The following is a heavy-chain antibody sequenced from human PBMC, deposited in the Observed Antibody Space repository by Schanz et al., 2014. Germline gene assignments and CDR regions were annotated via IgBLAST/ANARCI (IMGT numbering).Heavy chain of an antibody. D-gene: IGHD3-10*01. CDR1: GYIFGSHG. J-gene: IGHJ3*02. CDR2: INAHTGNT. Sequence: QLMQSGSEVRKPGASVKVSCKASGYIFGSHGMTWVRQAPGQGPELMGWINAHTGNTQYAQKFQGRVNMTRDTVTTTVHLELTRRRTDDTAIYYCARVHIATYHYNSPGAFDIGGQGTRVTVSS. V-gene: IGHV1-18*01. CDR3: ARVHIATYHYNSPGAFDI.